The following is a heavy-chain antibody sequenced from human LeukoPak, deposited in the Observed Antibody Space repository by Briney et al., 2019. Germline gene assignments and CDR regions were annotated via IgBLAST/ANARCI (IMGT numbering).Heavy chain of an antibody. CDR2: IYYSGST. CDR3: ARVDCSGGSCYLHY. V-gene: IGHV4-59*12. Sequence: PSETLSLTCTVSGGSISGYYWSWIRQPPGKGLEWIGYIYYSGSTYYNPSLKSRVTISVDTSKNQFSLKLSSVTAADTAVYYCARVDCSGGSCYLHYWGQGTLVTVSS. J-gene: IGHJ4*02. CDR1: GGSISGYY. D-gene: IGHD2-15*01.